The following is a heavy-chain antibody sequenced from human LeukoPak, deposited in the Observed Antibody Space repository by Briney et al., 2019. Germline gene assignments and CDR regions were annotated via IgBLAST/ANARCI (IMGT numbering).Heavy chain of an antibody. V-gene: IGHV1-69*05. D-gene: IGHD3-22*01. CDR3: ARVRRGYYYMDV. CDR2: IIPIFGTA. J-gene: IGHJ6*03. CDR1: GGTFSSYT. Sequence: SVKVSCKASGGTFSSYTISWVRQAPGQGLEWMGRIIPIFGTANYAQKFQGRVTITTDESTSTAYMELSSLRSEDTAVYYCARVRRGYYYMDVWGKGTTVTVSS.